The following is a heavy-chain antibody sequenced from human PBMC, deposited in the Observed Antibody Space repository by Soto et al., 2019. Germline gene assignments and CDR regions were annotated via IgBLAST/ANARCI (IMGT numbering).Heavy chain of an antibody. CDR2: ISSSSSTI. CDR3: AKDRYFDWPTAANY. V-gene: IGHV3-48*01. J-gene: IGHJ4*02. CDR1: GFTFSTYS. Sequence: GGSLRLSCAASGFTFSTYSMNWVRQAPGKGLEWVSYISSSSSTIFYTDSVKGRFTVSRDNSKNTLFLQMNSLRAEDTAVYSCAKDRYFDWPTAANYWGQGTPVTVSS. D-gene: IGHD3-9*01.